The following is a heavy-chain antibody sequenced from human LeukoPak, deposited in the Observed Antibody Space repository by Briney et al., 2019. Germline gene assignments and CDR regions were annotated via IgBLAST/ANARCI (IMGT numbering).Heavy chain of an antibody. Sequence: SETLSLTCTVSGGSISSSSYYWGWIRQPPGKGLEWIGSMYYSGSTNYNPSLKSRVTISADTSKNQFFLKVSSVTAAETAVYYCARHASDSSGFYNYYRMDVWGQGTTVTVSS. J-gene: IGHJ6*02. CDR1: GGSISSSSYY. V-gene: IGHV4-39*01. CDR3: ARHASDSSGFYNYYRMDV. D-gene: IGHD3-22*01. CDR2: MYYSGST.